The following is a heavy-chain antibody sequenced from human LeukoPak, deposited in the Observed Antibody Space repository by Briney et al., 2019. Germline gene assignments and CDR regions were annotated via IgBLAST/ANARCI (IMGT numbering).Heavy chain of an antibody. V-gene: IGHV3-30*02. CDR3: AKRISGAYYSLLDF. Sequence: QPGGSLRLSCAASGFTFSTYGMHWVRQAPGKGLEWVAFIRNDGTSKYYADSAKGRFTVSRDNSKNTVYLQMNSLRPDDTAVYYCAKRISGAYYSLLDFWGQGTLVTVSS. D-gene: IGHD1-26*01. J-gene: IGHJ4*02. CDR2: IRNDGTSK. CDR1: GFTFSTYG.